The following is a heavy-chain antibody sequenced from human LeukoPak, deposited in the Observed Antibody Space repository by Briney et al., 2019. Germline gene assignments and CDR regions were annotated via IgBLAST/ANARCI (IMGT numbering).Heavy chain of an antibody. V-gene: IGHV4-59*01. CDR1: GGSISSYY. D-gene: IGHD5-18*01. J-gene: IGHJ4*02. CDR2: IYYTGAT. Sequence: SGTLSLTCTVSGGSISSYYWSWIRLPPGKGLEWIGYIYYTGATYYNPSLKSRVTISLDTSKNQFSLRLSSVTAADAAVYYCVRAGYSYGTGYYFDYWGRGALVTVSS. CDR3: VRAGYSYGTGYYFDY.